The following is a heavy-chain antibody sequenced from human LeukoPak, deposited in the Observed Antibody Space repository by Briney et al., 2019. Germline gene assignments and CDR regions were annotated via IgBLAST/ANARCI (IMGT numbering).Heavy chain of an antibody. CDR2: IYSSGST. D-gene: IGHD6-13*01. CDR3: AGGQQGFHP. V-gene: IGHV4-59*12. Sequence: PSETLSLTCTVSGGSISGYYWTWIRQPPGKGLEWIGYIYSSGSTKYNPSLKSPITISVDTSKNQLSLKLSSVTAADTAVYYCAGGQQGFHPRGQGTLVTGPS. J-gene: IGHJ5*01. CDR1: GGSISGYY.